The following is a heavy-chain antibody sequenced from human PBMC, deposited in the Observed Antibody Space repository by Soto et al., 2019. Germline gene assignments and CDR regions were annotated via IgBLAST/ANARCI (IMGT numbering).Heavy chain of an antibody. CDR2: IYHSGGT. CDR1: GGSVRDGSYY. Sequence: PSETLSLTCTVSGGSVRDGSYYWAWLRQPPGKGLEWIGHIYHSGGTIYNPSLKSRVTISIDTSKSQFSLNLNSMTAADTAVYYCAGYNWNYYFDPWGQGTLVTVSS. CDR3: AGYNWNYYFDP. D-gene: IGHD1-7*01. V-gene: IGHV4-61*01. J-gene: IGHJ5*02.